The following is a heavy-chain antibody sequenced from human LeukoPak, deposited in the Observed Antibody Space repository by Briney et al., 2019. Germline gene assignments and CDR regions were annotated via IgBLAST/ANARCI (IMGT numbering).Heavy chain of an antibody. Sequence: GGSLRLSCAASGFTFSGSAMHWVRQAPGKGLEWVGRIRSKANSYATAYDASVKGRFTISRDDSKNTAYLQMNSLKTEDTAVYYCSSRYCTNGICYFYWGQGTLVTVSS. J-gene: IGHJ4*02. D-gene: IGHD2-8*01. CDR2: IRSKANSYAT. CDR1: GFTFSGSA. V-gene: IGHV3-73*01. CDR3: SSRYCTNGICYFY.